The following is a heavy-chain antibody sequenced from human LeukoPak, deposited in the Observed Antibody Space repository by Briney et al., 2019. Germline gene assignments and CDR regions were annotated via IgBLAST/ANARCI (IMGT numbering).Heavy chain of an antibody. CDR3: ARGRGVVPAAISIF. CDR2: MNPNSGGT. V-gene: IGHV1-2*02. Sequence: ASVKVSCKASGYTFTSYDINWVRQATGQGLEWMGWMNPNSGGTNYAQKFQGRVTMTRDTFISTAYMELSRLRSDDTAVYYCARGRGVVPAAISIFWGQGTLVTVSS. CDR1: GYTFTSYD. D-gene: IGHD2-2*01. J-gene: IGHJ4*02.